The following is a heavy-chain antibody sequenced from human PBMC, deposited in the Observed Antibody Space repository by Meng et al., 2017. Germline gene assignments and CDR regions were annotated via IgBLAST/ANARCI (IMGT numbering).Heavy chain of an antibody. CDR1: GYTFTSYG. D-gene: IGHD4-11*01. CDR2: ISAYNGNT. V-gene: IGHV1-18*01. J-gene: IGHJ1*01. CDR3: AQTTVTTYSEYFQH. Sequence: QLGQSGADVKQPGASVKVSCKASGYTFTSYGISSVRQAPGQGLEWMGWISAYNGNTNYAQKLQGRVTMTTDTSTSTAYMELRSLRSDDTAVYYCAQTTVTTYSEYFQHWGQGTLVTVSS.